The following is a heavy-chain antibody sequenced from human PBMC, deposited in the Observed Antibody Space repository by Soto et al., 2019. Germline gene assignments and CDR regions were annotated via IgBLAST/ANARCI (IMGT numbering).Heavy chain of an antibody. V-gene: IGHV1-69*06. CDR3: ARQGFSGSYYDY. CDR2: IIPMSGTT. CDR1: GGTFSYG. D-gene: IGHD1-26*01. Sequence: GASVKVSCKASGGTFSYGITWVRRAPGQGLEWMGGIIPMSGTTNYAQQFQGRVTITADMSTTTAYMELSSLTSGDTAIYYCARQGFSGSYYDYWGQGTLVTVSS. J-gene: IGHJ4*02.